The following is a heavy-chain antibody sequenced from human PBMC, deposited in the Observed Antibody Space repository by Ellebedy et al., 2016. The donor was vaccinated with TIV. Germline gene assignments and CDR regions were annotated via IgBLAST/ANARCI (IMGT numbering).Heavy chain of an antibody. CDR3: AAMIFGVVIRGWFDP. CDR2: FDPEDGET. D-gene: IGHD3-3*01. V-gene: IGHV1-24*01. Sequence: ASVKVSXXVSGYTLTELSMHWVRQAPGKGLEWMGGFDPEDGETIYAQKFQGRVTMTEATSTDTAYMELSSLRSEDTAVYYCAAMIFGVVIRGWFDPWGQGTLVTVSS. J-gene: IGHJ5*02. CDR1: GYTLTELS.